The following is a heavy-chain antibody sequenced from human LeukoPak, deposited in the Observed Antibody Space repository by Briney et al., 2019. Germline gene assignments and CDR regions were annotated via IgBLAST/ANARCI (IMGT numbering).Heavy chain of an antibody. Sequence: GGSLRLSCAASGFTFSGYSMNWVRQAPGKGLEWVSFISSIRSTIYYADSVKGRFTISRDNAKNSLYLQMNSLRAEDTAVYYCARDLVVAADNYYYYYYMDVWGKGTTVTVSS. J-gene: IGHJ6*03. V-gene: IGHV3-48*01. D-gene: IGHD2-15*01. CDR3: ARDLVVAADNYYYYYYMDV. CDR2: ISSIRSTI. CDR1: GFTFSGYS.